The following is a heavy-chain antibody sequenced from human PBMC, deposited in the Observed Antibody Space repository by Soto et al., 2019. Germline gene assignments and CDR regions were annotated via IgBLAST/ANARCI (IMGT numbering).Heavy chain of an antibody. CDR3: ARYRYDILTDYQGGRNYFDY. CDR2: IYNSGST. Sequence: QVQLQESGPGLVKPSQTLSLTCTVSGGSISSGGYYWSWIRQHPGKGLAWIWYIYNSGSTCYNPSLKSRVTIPVDTSKNQFSLKLSSVTAAATAVYYCARYRYDILTDYQGGRNYFDYWGQGTLVTVSS. CDR1: GGSISSGGYY. J-gene: IGHJ4*02. D-gene: IGHD3-9*01. V-gene: IGHV4-31*03.